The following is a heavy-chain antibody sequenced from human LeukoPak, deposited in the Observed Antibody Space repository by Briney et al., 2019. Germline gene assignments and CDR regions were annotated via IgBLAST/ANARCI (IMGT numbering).Heavy chain of an antibody. J-gene: IGHJ4*02. V-gene: IGHV4-59*01. CDR2: MYNSGST. Sequence: SETLSLTCTVSGGSISSYYCSWIRQPPGKGLEWIGYMYNSGSTKYNPSLKSRVTISVDTAKNQFSLKLSSVTAADTAVYYCALAARRSASFDYWGQGTLASVSS. CDR1: GGSISSYY. D-gene: IGHD6-6*01. CDR3: ALAARRSASFDY.